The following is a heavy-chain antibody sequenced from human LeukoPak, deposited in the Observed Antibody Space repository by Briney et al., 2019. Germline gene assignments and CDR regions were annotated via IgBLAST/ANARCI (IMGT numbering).Heavy chain of an antibody. CDR2: IHYSGST. D-gene: IGHD6-6*01. CDR1: GDSINSYY. V-gene: IGHV4-59*08. J-gene: IGHJ4*02. CDR3: ARRCGYSSSPHFDY. Sequence: TSETLSLTCTVSGDSINSYYWNWIRQPPGKGLEWIGYIHYSGSTTYNPSLKSRVTISVDTSKNQFSLKLSSVTAADTAVYYCARRCGYSSSPHFDYWGQGTLVTVSS.